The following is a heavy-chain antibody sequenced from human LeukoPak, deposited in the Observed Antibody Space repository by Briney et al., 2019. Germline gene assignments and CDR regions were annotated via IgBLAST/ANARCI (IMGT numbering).Heavy chain of an antibody. CDR3: ARVQGGLRFLEWLLSPLGMDV. J-gene: IGHJ6*02. Sequence: GGSLRLSCAASGFTFSSYSMNWVRQAPGKGLEWVSSISSSSSYIYYADSVKGRFTISRDNAKNSLYLQMNSLRAEDTAVYYCARVQGGLRFLEWLLSPLGMDVWGQGTTVIVSS. D-gene: IGHD3-3*01. V-gene: IGHV3-21*01. CDR1: GFTFSSYS. CDR2: ISSSSSYI.